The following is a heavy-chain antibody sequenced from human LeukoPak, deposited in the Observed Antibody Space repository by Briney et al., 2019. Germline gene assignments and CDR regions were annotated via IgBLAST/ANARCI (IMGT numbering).Heavy chain of an antibody. CDR3: ARERTGDDFDV. CDR2: VWYEGDIK. Sequence: GTSLRLSCVASGFTFRNYGMHWVRQAPGKGLEWVALVWYEGDIKWYADSVKGRFTISRDNPKNTLYLLMNSLRAEDTAVYYCARERTGDDFDVWGQGTMVTVSS. J-gene: IGHJ3*01. CDR1: GFTFRNYG. V-gene: IGHV3-33*01. D-gene: IGHD1-14*01.